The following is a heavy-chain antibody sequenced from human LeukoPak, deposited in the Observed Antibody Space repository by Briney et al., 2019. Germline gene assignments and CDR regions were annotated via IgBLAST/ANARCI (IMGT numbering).Heavy chain of an antibody. V-gene: IGHV3-30*04. Sequence: GGSLRLSCAASGFTFSSYAMHWVRQAPGKGLEWVAVISYDGSNKYYADSVKGRFTISRDNSENTLYLQMNSLRAEDTAVYYCARESEYYYGSGSYYGYWGQGTLVTVPS. CDR3: ARESEYYYGSGSYYGY. J-gene: IGHJ4*02. CDR2: ISYDGSNK. D-gene: IGHD3-10*01. CDR1: GFTFSSYA.